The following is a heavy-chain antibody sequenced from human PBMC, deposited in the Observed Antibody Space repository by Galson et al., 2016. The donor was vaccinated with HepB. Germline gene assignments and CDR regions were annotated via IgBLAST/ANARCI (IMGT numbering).Heavy chain of an antibody. Sequence: SETLSLTCTLSGGSISGSAYHWGWIRQPPGQGLEWIGTISYSGSTYYNPSLKSRVTISVDTSKNQFSLRLSSVTAADTAVYYCARPRYGSSGYFEYWGQGSLVTVSS. CDR3: ARPRYGSSGYFEY. CDR1: GGSISGSAYH. J-gene: IGHJ4*02. V-gene: IGHV4-39*01. CDR2: ISYSGST. D-gene: IGHD3-22*01.